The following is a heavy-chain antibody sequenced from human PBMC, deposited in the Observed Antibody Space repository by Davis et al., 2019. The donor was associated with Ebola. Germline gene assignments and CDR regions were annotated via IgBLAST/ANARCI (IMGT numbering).Heavy chain of an antibody. J-gene: IGHJ4*02. D-gene: IGHD6-13*01. Sequence: ASVKVSCKASGYTFTSYYMNWVRQAPGQGLEWMGIINPSGGSTSYAQKFQGRVTMTRDTSTSTVYMELSSLRSEDTAVYYCASEQAAAGPQASYWGQGTLVTVSS. CDR2: INPSGGST. CDR3: ASEQAAAGPQASY. V-gene: IGHV1-46*01. CDR1: GYTFTSYY.